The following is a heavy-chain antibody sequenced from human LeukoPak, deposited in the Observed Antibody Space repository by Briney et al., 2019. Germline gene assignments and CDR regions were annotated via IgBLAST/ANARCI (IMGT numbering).Heavy chain of an antibody. CDR2: IIPIFGTA. CDR3: AREQLPRFLRAIDI. D-gene: IGHD2-2*01. J-gene: IGHJ3*02. Sequence: GASVKVSCKASGGTFSSYAISWVRQAPGQGLEWMAGIIPIFGTANYAQTFQGRVTITTDETTSTAYMELSSLRSEDPAVYYCAREQLPRFLRAIDIWGQGTMVTVSS. CDR1: GGTFSSYA. V-gene: IGHV1-69*05.